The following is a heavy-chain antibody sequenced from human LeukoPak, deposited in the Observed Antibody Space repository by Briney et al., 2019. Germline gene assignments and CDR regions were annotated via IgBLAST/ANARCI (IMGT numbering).Heavy chain of an antibody. D-gene: IGHD6-19*01. V-gene: IGHV1-18*01. J-gene: IGHJ4*02. Sequence: ASVKVSCKASGYTSTSYGISWVRQAPGQGLEWMGWISAYNGNTNYAQKLQGRVTMTTDTSTSTAYMELRSLRSDVTAVYYCARGLAVAVPYYFDYWGQGTLVTVSS. CDR3: ARGLAVAVPYYFDY. CDR2: ISAYNGNT. CDR1: GYTSTSYG.